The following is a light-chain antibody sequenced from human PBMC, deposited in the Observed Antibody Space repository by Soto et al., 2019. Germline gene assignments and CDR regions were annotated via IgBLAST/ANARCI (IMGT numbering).Light chain of an antibody. CDR1: QSISRN. J-gene: IGKJ1*01. V-gene: IGKV3-15*01. Sequence: EIVMAQSPAILSLSPGERATLSCRASQSISRNLAWYQQKPGQAPRLLIYAASTRATGLPARFSGSGSGTEFTLTISSLQSEDFAVYSCQQYNNWPLTFGQGTKVDIK. CDR2: AAS. CDR3: QQYNNWPLT.